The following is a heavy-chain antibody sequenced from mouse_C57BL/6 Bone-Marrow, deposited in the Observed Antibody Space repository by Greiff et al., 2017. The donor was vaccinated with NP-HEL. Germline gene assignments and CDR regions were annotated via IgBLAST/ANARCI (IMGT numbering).Heavy chain of an antibody. Sequence: VQLQQSGAELVKPGTSVKVSCKASGYAFTNYLIEWVKQRPGQGLEWIGVINPGSGGTNYNEKFKGKATLTADKSSSTAYMQLSSLTSEDSAVYFCERRWHYFDYWGQGTTLIVSS. V-gene: IGHV1-54*01. J-gene: IGHJ2*01. CDR3: ERRWHYFDY. CDR1: GYAFTNYL. CDR2: INPGSGGT.